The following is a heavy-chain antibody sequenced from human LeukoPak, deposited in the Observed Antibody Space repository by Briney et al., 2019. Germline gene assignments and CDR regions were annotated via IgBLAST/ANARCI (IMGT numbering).Heavy chain of an antibody. Sequence: GGSLRLSCAASGFTFTSAWMSWVRQSPGKGLEWVGRIKSKADGETVDYAAPVKGRFTISRDDSTKTLYLLMNSLETDDTAVYFCITDIPGGGYPLDFWGQGTLVTVSS. V-gene: IGHV3-15*01. D-gene: IGHD3-16*02. CDR1: GFTFTSAW. J-gene: IGHJ4*02. CDR2: IKSKADGETV. CDR3: ITDIPGGGYPLDF.